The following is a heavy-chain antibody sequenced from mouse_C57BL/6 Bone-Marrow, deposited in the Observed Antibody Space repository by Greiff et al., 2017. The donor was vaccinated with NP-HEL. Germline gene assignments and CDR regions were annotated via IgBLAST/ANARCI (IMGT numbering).Heavy chain of an antibody. CDR3: ARHAPLYYGSSDWYFDV. CDR2: INSDGGST. Sequence: EVQRVESGGGLVQPGESLKLSCESNEYEFPSHDMSWVRKTPEKRLELVAAINSDGGSTYYPDTMERRFIISRDNTKKTLYLQMSSLRSEDTALYYCARHAPLYYGSSDWYFDVWGTGTTVTVSS. V-gene: IGHV5-2*01. CDR1: EYEFPSHD. D-gene: IGHD1-1*01. J-gene: IGHJ1*03.